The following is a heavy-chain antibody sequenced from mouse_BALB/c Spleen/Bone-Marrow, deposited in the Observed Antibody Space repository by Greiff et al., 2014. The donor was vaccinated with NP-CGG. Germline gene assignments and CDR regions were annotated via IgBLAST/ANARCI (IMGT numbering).Heavy chain of an antibody. CDR3: ASYVYGYYFDY. V-gene: IGHV14-3*02. CDR1: GFNVKDTY. Sequence: EVKLMESGAELVKPGASVKLSCTASGFNVKDTYIHWVKQRPEQGLEWIGRIDPANGNTKYDPKFQGKATITADTSSNTAYLQLSSLTSEDTAVYYCASYVYGYYFDYRGQGTTLTVSS. D-gene: IGHD2-2*01. J-gene: IGHJ2*01. CDR2: IDPANGNT.